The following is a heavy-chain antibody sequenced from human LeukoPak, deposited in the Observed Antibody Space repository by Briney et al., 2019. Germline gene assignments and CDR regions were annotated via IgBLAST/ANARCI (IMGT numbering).Heavy chain of an antibody. CDR2: INHSGST. CDR1: GGSFSGYY. D-gene: IGHD3-10*01. V-gene: IGHV4-34*01. CDR3: ARQGYYGSGSPHGMDV. J-gene: IGHJ6*02. Sequence: SETLSLTCAVYGGSFSGYYWSWIRQPPGKGLEWIGEINHSGSTNYNPSLKSRVTISVDTSKNQFSLKLSSVTAAGTAVYYCARQGYYGSGSPHGMDVWGHGTTVTVSS.